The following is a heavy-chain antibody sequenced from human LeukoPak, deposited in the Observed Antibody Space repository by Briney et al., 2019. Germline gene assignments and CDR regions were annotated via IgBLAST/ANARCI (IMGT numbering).Heavy chain of an antibody. CDR2: INPNSGGT. D-gene: IGHD4-23*01. J-gene: IGHJ5*02. CDR1: GYTFTGYY. V-gene: IGHV1-2*06. Sequence: ASVKVSCKASGYTFTGYYMHWVRQAPGQGLEWMGRINPNSGGTNYAQKFQGRVTMTRDTSISTAYMELSRLRSDDTAVYYCARARMIYGGNSGASWFDPWGRGTLVTVSS. CDR3: ARARMIYGGNSGASWFDP.